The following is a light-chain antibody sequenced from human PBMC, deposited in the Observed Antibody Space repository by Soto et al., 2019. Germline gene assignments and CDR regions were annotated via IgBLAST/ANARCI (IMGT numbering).Light chain of an antibody. CDR2: VAS. J-gene: IGKJ1*01. Sequence: DIQMTQSPSSLSASVGDRVTITCRTSQGIRTDVGWYQQKPGQAPKRLIYVASRLESGVPSRFSGSGFGTEFTLTISSLQPEDFATYYCLKHNNYPWTFGQGTKVEIK. CDR3: LKHNNYPWT. CDR1: QGIRTD. V-gene: IGKV1-17*01.